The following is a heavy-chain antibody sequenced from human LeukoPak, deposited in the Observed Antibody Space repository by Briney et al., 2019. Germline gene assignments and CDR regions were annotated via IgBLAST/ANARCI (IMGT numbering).Heavy chain of an antibody. V-gene: IGHV1-69*13. D-gene: IGHD5-12*01. CDR2: IIPIFGTA. Sequence: ASVKVSFKASGGTFSSYAISWVRQAPGQGLEWMGGIIPIFGTANYAQKFQGRVTITADESTSTAYMELSSLRSEDTAVYYCARRVLRRGYSGYGGLDYWGQGTLVAVSS. CDR3: ARRVLRRGYSGYGGLDY. J-gene: IGHJ4*02. CDR1: GGTFSSYA.